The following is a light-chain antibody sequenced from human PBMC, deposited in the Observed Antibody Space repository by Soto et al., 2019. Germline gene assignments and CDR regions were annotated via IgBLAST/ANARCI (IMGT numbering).Light chain of an antibody. V-gene: IGKV3-11*01. CDR1: QSVSTY. CDR2: DAS. J-gene: IGKJ2*01. CDR3: QQRTLGPRMYT. Sequence: EIVLTQSPATLSLSPGERATLSCRASQSVSTYFAWYQQKPGQAPRLLIYDASTRATGIPARFSGSGSETDFTLTISSLEPEDSAVYYCQQRTLGPRMYTFGQGTKLEI.